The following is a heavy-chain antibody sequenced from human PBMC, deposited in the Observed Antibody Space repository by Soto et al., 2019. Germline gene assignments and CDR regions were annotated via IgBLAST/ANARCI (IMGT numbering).Heavy chain of an antibody. CDR1: GFTLSSYA. J-gene: IGHJ3*02. CDR2: ISGSGGST. CDR3: ARRNWNYGAFDI. V-gene: IGHV3-23*01. Sequence: GGSLRLCCAASGFTLSSYAMSWGRQAPGKGLEWVSGISGSGGSTYYADSVKGRFTISRDNSKNTLYLQVNSLRADDTAVYYCARRNWNYGAFDIWGQGTMVTVSS. D-gene: IGHD1-7*01.